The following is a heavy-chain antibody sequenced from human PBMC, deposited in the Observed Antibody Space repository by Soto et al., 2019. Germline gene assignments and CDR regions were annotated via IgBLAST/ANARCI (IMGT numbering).Heavy chain of an antibody. D-gene: IGHD3-16*02. V-gene: IGHV3-33*01. Sequence: GGSLRLSCAASGFTFSSYGMHWVRQAPGKGLEWVAVIWYDGSNKYYADSVKGRFTISRDNSKNTLYLQMNSLRAEDTAVYYCARDRNDYVWGSYRFYGMDVWGQGTTVTVSS. CDR3: ARDRNDYVWGSYRFYGMDV. J-gene: IGHJ6*02. CDR2: IWYDGSNK. CDR1: GFTFSSYG.